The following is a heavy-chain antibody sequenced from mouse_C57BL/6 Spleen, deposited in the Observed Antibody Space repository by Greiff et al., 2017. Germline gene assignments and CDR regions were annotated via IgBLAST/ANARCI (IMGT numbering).Heavy chain of an antibody. V-gene: IGHV10-3*01. CDR1: GFTFNTYA. D-gene: IGHD4-1*01. J-gene: IGHJ2*01. CDR2: IRSKSSDYAT. CDR3: GREGTGYYFDY. Sequence: EVQLQESGGGLVQPKGSLKLSCAASGFTFNTYAMHWVRQAPGKGLEWVARIRSKSSDYATYYADSVKDRFTISRADSQSMLYLQMNNMKTEDPAMDYCGREGTGYYFDYWGQGTTLTVSS.